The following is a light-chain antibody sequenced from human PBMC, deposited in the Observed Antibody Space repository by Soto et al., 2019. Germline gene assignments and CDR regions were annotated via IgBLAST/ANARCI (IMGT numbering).Light chain of an antibody. CDR1: SSDVGGYNH. CDR2: HVS. Sequence: QSALTQPASVSGSPGQSSTISCTGTSSDVGGYNHVSWYQQYPGKAPKLMIYHVSNRPSGVSNRFSGSKSGNSASLTISGLQAEDEADYYCSSYTSTSTYVFGTGTKVTVL. V-gene: IGLV2-14*01. CDR3: SSYTSTSTYV. J-gene: IGLJ1*01.